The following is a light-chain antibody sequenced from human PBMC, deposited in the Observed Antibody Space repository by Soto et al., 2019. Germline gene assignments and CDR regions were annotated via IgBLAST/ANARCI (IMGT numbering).Light chain of an antibody. Sequence: QMTQSPSSLSASVGDRVTITCQATQDIRKYLNWYQQKPGKAPKLLIYDASSLETGVPSRFSGSGSGTDFTLTISSLQPEDFAIYYCQQYDNLPFIFGQGTRLES. V-gene: IGKV1-33*01. J-gene: IGKJ5*01. CDR2: DAS. CDR1: QDIRKY. CDR3: QQYDNLPFI.